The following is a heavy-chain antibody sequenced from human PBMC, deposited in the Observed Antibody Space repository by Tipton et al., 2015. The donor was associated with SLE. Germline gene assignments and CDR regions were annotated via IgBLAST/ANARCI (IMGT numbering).Heavy chain of an antibody. CDR3: ARDAYCSGGSCYGFDS. V-gene: IGHV4-39*07. D-gene: IGHD2-15*01. J-gene: IGHJ4*02. Sequence: TLSLTCTVSGGSISSSSYYWGWIRQPPGKGLEWIRSIYYSGSTYYNPSLKSRVTMSLDASKNQFSLTVSSVTAADTAVYHCARDAYCSGGSCYGFDSWGPGTLVAVSS. CDR1: GGSISSSSYY. CDR2: IYYSGST.